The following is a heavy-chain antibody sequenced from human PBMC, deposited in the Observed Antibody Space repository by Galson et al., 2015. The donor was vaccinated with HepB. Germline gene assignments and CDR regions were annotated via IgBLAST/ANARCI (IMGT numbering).Heavy chain of an antibody. CDR3: ARNPTETTGGAFDI. D-gene: IGHD4-11*01. J-gene: IGHJ3*02. CDR1: GFTFSSYG. Sequence: SLRLSCAASGFTFSSYGMHWVRQAPGKGLEWVAGIWYDGSNKYYADSVKGRFTISRDNSKNTLYLQMNSLRAEDTAVYYCARNPTETTGGAFDIWGQGTMVTVSA. CDR2: IWYDGSNK. V-gene: IGHV3-33*08.